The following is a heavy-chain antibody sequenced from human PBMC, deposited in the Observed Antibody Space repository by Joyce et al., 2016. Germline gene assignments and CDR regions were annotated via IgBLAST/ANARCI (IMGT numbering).Heavy chain of an antibody. V-gene: IGHV3-30*18. CDR3: AKILTATYSSGWFLDY. Sequence: QVQLVESGGGVVQPGRSLRLSCAASGLTLSNYGVHWVRQAPGKGLEWVAVISYDGIYKYYADSVKGRFTISRDNSKNTVFLEMNSLRAVDTAVYYCAKILTATYSSGWFLDYWGQGTLVTVSS. D-gene: IGHD6-25*01. CDR1: GLTLSNYG. CDR2: ISYDGIYK. J-gene: IGHJ4*02.